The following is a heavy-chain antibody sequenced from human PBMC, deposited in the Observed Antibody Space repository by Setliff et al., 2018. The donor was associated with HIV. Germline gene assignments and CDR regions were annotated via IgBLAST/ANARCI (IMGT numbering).Heavy chain of an antibody. D-gene: IGHD4-17*01. V-gene: IGHV4-59*11. Sequence: SETLSLTCTVSGASITSRYWSWIRQSPGRELEWIGYIYSTGSTNYNPSLQSRVSISMDASKNKFSLKVTSVTSADTAVYYCAKGAGFYGDYTFDYWGQGKLVTVSS. CDR2: IYSTGST. J-gene: IGHJ4*02. CDR3: AKGAGFYGDYTFDY. CDR1: GASITSRY.